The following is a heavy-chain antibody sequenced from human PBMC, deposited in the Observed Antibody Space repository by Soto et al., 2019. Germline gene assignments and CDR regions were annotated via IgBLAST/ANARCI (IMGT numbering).Heavy chain of an antibody. CDR2: IYYSGST. V-gene: IGHV4-59*01. D-gene: IGHD2-2*01. Sequence: SETLSLTCTVSGGSISSYFWNWIRQPPGKGLEWIGYIYYSGSTNYNPSLKSRVTISVDTSKNQFSLKLSSVTAADTAVYYCARDGLRVTAAGDNWFDPWGQGTLVTVSS. CDR1: GGSISSYF. CDR3: ARDGLRVTAAGDNWFDP. J-gene: IGHJ5*02.